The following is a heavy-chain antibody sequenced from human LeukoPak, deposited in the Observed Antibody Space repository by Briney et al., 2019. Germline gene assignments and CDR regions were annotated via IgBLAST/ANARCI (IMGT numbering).Heavy chain of an antibody. V-gene: IGHV4-34*01. Sequence: PSETLSLTCAVYGGSFSGYYWSWIRQPPGKGLEWIGEINHNGSTNYHPALKSRVTISVYTSKNQFSLKLSSVTAADTAVYYCARTAGGRIAAARKKNYYMDVWGKGTTVTVSS. CDR2: INHNGST. CDR1: GGSFSGYY. CDR3: ARTAGGRIAAARKKNYYMDV. J-gene: IGHJ6*03. D-gene: IGHD6-13*01.